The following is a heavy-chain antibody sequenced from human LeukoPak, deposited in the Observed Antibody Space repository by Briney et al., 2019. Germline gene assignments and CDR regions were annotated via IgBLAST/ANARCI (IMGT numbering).Heavy chain of an antibody. V-gene: IGHV4-59*01. D-gene: IGHD3-3*01. CDR2: IYYSGST. Sequence: PSETLSLTCTVSGGSISSYYWSWIRQPPGKGLEWIGHIYYSGSTNYNPSLKSRVTISVDTSKNQFSLKLSPVTAADTAVYYCARNLNAIFGVVIMGFDPWGQGTLVTVSS. CDR1: GGSISSYY. J-gene: IGHJ5*02. CDR3: ARNLNAIFGVVIMGFDP.